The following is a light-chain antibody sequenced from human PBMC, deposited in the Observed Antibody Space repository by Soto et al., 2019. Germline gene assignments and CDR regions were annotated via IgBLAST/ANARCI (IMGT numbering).Light chain of an antibody. V-gene: IGLV2-14*01. J-gene: IGLJ1*01. CDR1: SSDVGAHNF. CDR2: EVT. CDR3: SSYTNINTRACV. Sequence: QFVLTQPASVSGSPGQSITISCTGTSSDVGAHNFVSWYQQHPGKAPKLMIYEVTDRPSGVSNRFSGSKSGNTASLTISGLQAEDEAEYYCSSYTNINTRACVFGTGTKVTVL.